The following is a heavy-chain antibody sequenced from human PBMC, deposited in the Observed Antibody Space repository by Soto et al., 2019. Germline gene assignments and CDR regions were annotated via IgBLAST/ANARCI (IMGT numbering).Heavy chain of an antibody. CDR1: GGSFSDHF. V-gene: IGHV4-34*02. Sequence: QVQLQQWGAGLLKPSETLSLTCAVYGGSFSDHFWSWIRQSPGKGLEWIGEINHRGTTKYKAALRSRVSTSLDTSKNQFSLRLKSVTAADTAVYFCVRGHRAVTQGGGKFYYYVYGMDVWGPGTTVTVSS. CDR3: VRGHRAVTQGGGKFYYYVYGMDV. J-gene: IGHJ6*02. D-gene: IGHD4-17*01. CDR2: INHRGTT.